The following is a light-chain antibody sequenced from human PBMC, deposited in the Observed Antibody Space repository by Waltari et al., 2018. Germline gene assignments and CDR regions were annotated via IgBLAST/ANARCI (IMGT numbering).Light chain of an antibody. CDR3: QQYDSYPLT. CDR2: DAS. CDR1: QGISSW. V-gene: IGKV1-12*01. J-gene: IGKJ4*01. Sequence: DIQMTQSPSSVSASVGDRVTITCRASQGISSWLAWYQQKPGKAPKLLIYDASSLDTGVPSRFSGSGSGTEFILTISSLQPDDFATFYCQQYDSYPLTFGGGTKVEIK.